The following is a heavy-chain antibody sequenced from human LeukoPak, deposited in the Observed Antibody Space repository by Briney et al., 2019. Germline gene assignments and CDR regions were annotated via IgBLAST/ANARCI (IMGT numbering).Heavy chain of an antibody. CDR3: ASRAGAYSHPYDY. D-gene: IGHD4/OR15-4a*01. V-gene: IGHV3-53*01. CDR2: IYSGVT. Sequence: PGGSLRLSCTVSGFTGSSNSMSWVRQGPGKGREGGSFIYSGVTQYADSVKGRFAISRDNSKNTLFLQMNSLRAEDTAVYYCASRAGAYSHPYDYWGQGTLVTVSS. CDR1: GFTGSSNS. J-gene: IGHJ4*02.